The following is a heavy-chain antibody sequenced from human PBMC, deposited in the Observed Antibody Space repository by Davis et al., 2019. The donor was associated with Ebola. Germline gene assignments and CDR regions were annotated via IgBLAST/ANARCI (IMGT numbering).Heavy chain of an antibody. CDR1: GGSFSGYY. J-gene: IGHJ6*02. CDR3: ARRSGSYYYYGMDV. D-gene: IGHD2-15*01. CDR2: INHSGST. Sequence: GSLRLSCAVYGGSFSGYYWSWIRQPPGKGLEWIGEINHSGSTNYNPSLKSRVTISVDTSKNQFSLKLSSVTAADTAVYYCARRSGSYYYYGMDVWGQGTTVTVSS. V-gene: IGHV4-34*01.